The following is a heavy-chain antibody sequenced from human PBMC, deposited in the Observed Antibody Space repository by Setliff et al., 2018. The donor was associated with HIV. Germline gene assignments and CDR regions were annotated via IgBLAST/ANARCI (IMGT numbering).Heavy chain of an antibody. CDR1: GGSFTSRSYY. CDR3: SRSKTFYDFWGGYYTHGSFKI. D-gene: IGHD3-3*01. CDR2: IFYSGIT. Sequence: SETLSLTCTVSGGSFTSRSYYWGWIRQPPVKGLEWIGSIFYSGITYYNPSLKSRVTISVDTSKNQFSLNLTSVTAADTAVYYCSRSKTFYDFWGGYYTHGSFKIWGLGTMVTVSS. V-gene: IGHV4-39*01. J-gene: IGHJ3*02.